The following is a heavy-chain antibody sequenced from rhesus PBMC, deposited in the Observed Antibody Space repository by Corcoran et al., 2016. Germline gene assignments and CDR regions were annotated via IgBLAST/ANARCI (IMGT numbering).Heavy chain of an antibody. J-gene: IGHJ4*01. D-gene: IGHD6S26*01. CDR3: ARRSSGWSIFDY. V-gene: IGHV4-76*01. CDR1: GGSISGGYD. Sequence: QVQLQESGPGLVKPSETLSLTCAVSGGSISGGYDWRWIRQPPVKGLEWIGYIYGSSGSTNYNTSLKNRVNISKDTYKSKVSLKRSSVTAADTAVDDCARRSSGWSIFDYWGQGVLVTVSS. CDR2: IYGSSGST.